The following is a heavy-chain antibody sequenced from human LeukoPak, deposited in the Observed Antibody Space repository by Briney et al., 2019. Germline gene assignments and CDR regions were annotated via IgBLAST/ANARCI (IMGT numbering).Heavy chain of an antibody. CDR2: SHSGGST. D-gene: IGHD1/OR15-1a*01. Sequence: GGSLRLSCAASGVTVSSTYISWFRQAPGKGLEWVSLSHSGGSTYYADSVKGRFTISRDNSKTTAYLQMNSLRAEDTAVYYCARATRPYFDYWGQGSLVTVSS. V-gene: IGHV3-66*01. J-gene: IGHJ4*02. CDR1: GVTVSSTY. CDR3: ARATRPYFDY.